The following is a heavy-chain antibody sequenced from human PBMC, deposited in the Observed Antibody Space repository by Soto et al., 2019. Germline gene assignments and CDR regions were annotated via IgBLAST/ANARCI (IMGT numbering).Heavy chain of an antibody. CDR1: GGSISGHY. Sequence: SETLSLTCTVSGGSISGHYWGWIRQPPGKAPEWIGQIFYSGGTIYNPSLEGRVTMSVDTSKNQFSLKLSSMTAADTAIYYCARAGGNFDPWGQGTLVTVSS. CDR2: IFYSGGT. J-gene: IGHJ5*02. V-gene: IGHV4-59*11. CDR3: ARAGGNFDP.